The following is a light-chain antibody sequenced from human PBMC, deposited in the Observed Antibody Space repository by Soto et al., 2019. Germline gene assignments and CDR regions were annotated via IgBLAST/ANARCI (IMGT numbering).Light chain of an antibody. Sequence: ETLLTQSPGTLSLSPGERASLSCRASSPVDSIYLAWYQQKPGQAPRLLIYGASNRATGIPDRFSGSGSGTNFAHTIRMLEPEVFAVYDCDQYGSSLTCGGRTKVEIK. CDR3: DQYGSSLT. J-gene: IGKJ4*01. CDR1: SPVDSIY. V-gene: IGKV3-20*01. CDR2: GAS.